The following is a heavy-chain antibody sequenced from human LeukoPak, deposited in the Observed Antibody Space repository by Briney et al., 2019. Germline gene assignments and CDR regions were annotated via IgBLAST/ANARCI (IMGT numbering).Heavy chain of an antibody. V-gene: IGHV3-23*01. CDR3: ARSVGFYLYYMDV. CDR1: GFTFSSYA. Sequence: PGGSLRLSCAAPGFTFSSYAMNWVRQAPGKGLEWVSSLTGSGGTTYYADSVKGRFTISRDNSKNTLYLQMNSLRDKDTAVYYCARSVGFYLYYMDVWGRGTTVTVSS. D-gene: IGHD1-26*01. J-gene: IGHJ6*03. CDR2: LTGSGGTT.